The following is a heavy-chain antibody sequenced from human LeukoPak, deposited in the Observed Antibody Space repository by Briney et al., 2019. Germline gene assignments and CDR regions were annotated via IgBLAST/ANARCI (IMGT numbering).Heavy chain of an antibody. Sequence: SETLSLTCTVSGGSISSYYWSWIRQPPGKGLEWIGYIYYSGRTNYNPSLKSRVTISVDTSKNQFSLKLSSVTAADTAVYYCARAVAGRGWFDPWGQGTLVTVSS. CDR1: GGSISSYY. V-gene: IGHV4-59*01. CDR2: IYYSGRT. D-gene: IGHD6-19*01. J-gene: IGHJ5*02. CDR3: ARAVAGRGWFDP.